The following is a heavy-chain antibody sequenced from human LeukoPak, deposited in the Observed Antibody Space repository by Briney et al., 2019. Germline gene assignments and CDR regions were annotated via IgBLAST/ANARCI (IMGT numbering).Heavy chain of an antibody. CDR2: IRSDGNEK. CDR3: AQERDRRGYFDY. Sequence: PGGSLRLSCAAPGFTFSTYGMHWVRQAPGKGLGWVTFIRSDGNEKYYADSVKGRFTISRDNSKSTLYLQMNSLRAEDTAVYYCAQERDRRGYFDYWGQGTLVTVSS. J-gene: IGHJ4*02. D-gene: IGHD2-15*01. CDR1: GFTFSTYG. V-gene: IGHV3-30*02.